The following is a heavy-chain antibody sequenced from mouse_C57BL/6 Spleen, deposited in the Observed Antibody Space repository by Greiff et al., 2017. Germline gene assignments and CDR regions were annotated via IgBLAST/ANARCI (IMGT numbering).Heavy chain of an antibody. V-gene: IGHV1-50*01. Sequence: VQLQQPGAELVKPGASVKLSCKASGYTFTSYWMQWVKQRPGQGLEWIGEIDPSDSYTNYNQKFKGKATLTVDTSSSTAYMQLSSLTSEDSAVDYCARDLRGSSYGYFDVWGTGTTVTVSS. D-gene: IGHD1-1*01. CDR2: IDPSDSYT. CDR3: ARDLRGSSYGYFDV. J-gene: IGHJ1*03. CDR1: GYTFTSYW.